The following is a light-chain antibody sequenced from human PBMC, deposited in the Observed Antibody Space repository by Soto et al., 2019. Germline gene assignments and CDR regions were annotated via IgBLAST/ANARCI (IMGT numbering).Light chain of an antibody. CDR3: CSYAGRSHHV. CDR1: TTDVGSYNL. CDR2: EVS. Sequence: QSVLTQPASVSGSPGQSITISCTGTTTDVGSYNLVSWYQQHPARAPKLRIYEVSRRPSGVSNRFSGSKSGNTASLTISGLQTEDEADYSCCSYAGRSHHVFGPGTKVTV. V-gene: IGLV2-23*02. J-gene: IGLJ1*01.